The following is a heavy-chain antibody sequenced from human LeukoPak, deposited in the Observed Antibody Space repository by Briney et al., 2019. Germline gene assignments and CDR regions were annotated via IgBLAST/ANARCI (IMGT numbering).Heavy chain of an antibody. D-gene: IGHD3-22*01. CDR1: GGTFSSYA. CDR2: IIPIFGTA. J-gene: IGHJ4*02. V-gene: IGHV1-69*05. Sequence: GSSVKVSCKASGGTFSSYAISWVRQAPGQGLEWMGRIIPIFGTANYAQKFQGRVTITTDESTSTAYMELSSLRSEDTAVYYCARSNYYDSIGFFDYWGQGTLVTVSS. CDR3: ARSNYYDSIGFFDY.